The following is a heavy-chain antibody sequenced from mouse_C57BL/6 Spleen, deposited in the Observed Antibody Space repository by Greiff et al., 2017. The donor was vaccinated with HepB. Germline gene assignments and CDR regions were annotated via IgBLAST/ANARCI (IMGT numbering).Heavy chain of an antibody. V-gene: IGHV1-82*01. D-gene: IGHD1-1*01. Sequence: LVESGPELVKPGASVKISCKASGYAFSSSWMNWVKQRPGKGLEWIGRIYPGDGDTNYNGKFKGKATLTADKSSSTAYMQLSSLTSEDSAVYFCARPSTVVATEGYFDVWGTGTTVTVSS. CDR1: GYAFSSSW. CDR3: ARPSTVVATEGYFDV. J-gene: IGHJ1*03. CDR2: IYPGDGDT.